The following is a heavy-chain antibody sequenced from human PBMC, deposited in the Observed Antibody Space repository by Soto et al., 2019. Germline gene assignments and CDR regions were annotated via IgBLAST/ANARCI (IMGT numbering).Heavy chain of an antibody. D-gene: IGHD6-19*01. J-gene: IGHJ4*02. CDR2: ISSSNTYI. Sequence: GGSLRLSCAASGFTFSTYSMNWVRQAPGKGLEWVSYISSSNTYIYYADSVKGRFTISRDNAKNSMYLQMNRLRAAATAVYYCLIAVAGSFAPDYWGQGTLVTVSS. CDR3: LIAVAGSFAPDY. CDR1: GFTFSTYS. V-gene: IGHV3-21*01.